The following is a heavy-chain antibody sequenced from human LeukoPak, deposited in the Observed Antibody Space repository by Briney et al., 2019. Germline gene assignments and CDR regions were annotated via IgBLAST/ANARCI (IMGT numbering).Heavy chain of an antibody. Sequence: PSETLSLTCTVSGGSISSYYWSWIRQPPGKGLEWIGYIYYSGSTNYNPSLKSRVTISVDTSKNQFSLKLSSVTAADTAVYYCARAPFYYCSGGSCYSNWFDPWGQGTLVTVSS. J-gene: IGHJ5*02. CDR2: IYYSGST. D-gene: IGHD2-15*01. CDR1: GGSISSYY. CDR3: ARAPFYYCSGGSCYSNWFDP. V-gene: IGHV4-59*01.